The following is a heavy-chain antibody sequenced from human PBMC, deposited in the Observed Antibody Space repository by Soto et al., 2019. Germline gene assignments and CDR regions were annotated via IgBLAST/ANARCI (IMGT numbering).Heavy chain of an antibody. D-gene: IGHD3-16*01. CDR3: ASGGLYI. J-gene: IGHJ4*02. Sequence: EVQLVESGGGLVQPGGSLRLSCAASGFTFSTFDMHWVRQTTGKGLEWVSGIGTAGDTYYSGSGKGRFSISRENAKNSFYLQRNSLRAEDTAVYYCASGGLYICGQGTLVTVSS. CDR1: GFTFSTFD. V-gene: IGHV3-13*01. CDR2: IGTAGDT.